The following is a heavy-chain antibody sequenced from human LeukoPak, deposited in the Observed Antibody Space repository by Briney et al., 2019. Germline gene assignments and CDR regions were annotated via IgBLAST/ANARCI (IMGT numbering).Heavy chain of an antibody. D-gene: IGHD2-2*02. CDR3: ARHSRRGYIDY. V-gene: IGHV4-61*02. Sequence: SETLSLTCSVSGGSISSSNYYWSWIRQPAGKGLEWIGRIYTSESTNYNPSLKSRVTISVDTSRNQFSLKLSSVTAADTAVYYCARHSRRGYIDYWGQGTLVTVSS. CDR2: IYTSEST. CDR1: GGSISSSNYY. J-gene: IGHJ4*02.